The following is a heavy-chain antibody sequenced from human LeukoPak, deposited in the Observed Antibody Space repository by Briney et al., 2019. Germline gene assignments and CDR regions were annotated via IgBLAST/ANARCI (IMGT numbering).Heavy chain of an antibody. CDR2: INHSGST. D-gene: IGHD1-1*01. V-gene: IGHV4-34*01. CDR3: ARVTLLGTTVWFDP. J-gene: IGHJ5*02. CDR1: GGSFSGYY. Sequence: SETLSLTCAVYGGSFSGYYWSWIRQPPGKGLEWIGEINHSGSTNYNPSLKSRVTISVDTSKNQFSLKLSSVTAADTAVYYCARVTLLGTTVWFDPWGQGTLVTVSS.